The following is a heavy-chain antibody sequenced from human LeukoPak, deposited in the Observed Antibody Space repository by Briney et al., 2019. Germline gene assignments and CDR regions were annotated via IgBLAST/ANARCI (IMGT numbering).Heavy chain of an antibody. D-gene: IGHD5-24*01. CDR1: GFTFAEYA. V-gene: IGHV3-9*01. CDR3: AKKRDAFDI. CDR2: ISWNRGSI. J-gene: IGHJ3*02. Sequence: GGSLRLSCAASGFTFAEYAMHWVRQAPGNVLEWVSGISWNRGSIGYADSVRGRFTISRDNAKNSLYLQMNSLRPEDTALYYCAKKRDAFDIWGQGTVVAVSS.